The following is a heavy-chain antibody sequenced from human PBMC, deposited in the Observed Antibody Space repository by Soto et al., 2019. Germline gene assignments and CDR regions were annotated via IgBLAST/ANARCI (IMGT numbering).Heavy chain of an antibody. CDR1: GYTFTSYG. CDR2: ISAYNGNT. CDR3: ARLMYSSSWEYYYYYYGMDV. J-gene: IGHJ6*02. V-gene: IGHV1-18*01. D-gene: IGHD6-13*01. Sequence: GASVKVSCKASGYTFTSYGISWVRQAPGQGLEWMGWISAYNGNTNYAQKLQGRVTMTTDTSTSTAYMELRSLRSDDTAVYYCARLMYSSSWEYYYYYYGMDVWGQGTTVTVSS.